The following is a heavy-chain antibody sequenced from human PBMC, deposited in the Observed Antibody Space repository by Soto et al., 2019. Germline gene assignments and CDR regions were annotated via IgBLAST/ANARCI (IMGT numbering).Heavy chain of an antibody. J-gene: IGHJ5*02. CDR2: IGTAGDT. CDR3: ARAMGSSWDNWFDP. CDR1: GFTFSSYD. V-gene: IGHV3-13*01. D-gene: IGHD6-13*01. Sequence: WGSLRLSCAASGFTFSSYDMHWVRQATGKGLEWVSAIGTAGDTYYPGSVKGRFTISRENAKNSLYLQMNSLRAGDTAVYYCARAMGSSWDNWFDPWGQGTLVTVSS.